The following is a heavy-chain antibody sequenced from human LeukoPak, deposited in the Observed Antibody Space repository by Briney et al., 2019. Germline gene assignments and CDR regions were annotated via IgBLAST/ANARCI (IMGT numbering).Heavy chain of an antibody. CDR1: GGTFSSYA. Sequence: ASVKVSCKASGGTFSSYAISWVRQAPGQGLEWMGGIIPIFGTANYAQKFQGRVTITTDESTSTAYMELSSLRSGDTAVYYCARDGQDCSGGSCYPAHFDYWGQGTLVTVSS. CDR2: IIPIFGTA. V-gene: IGHV1-69*05. J-gene: IGHJ4*02. D-gene: IGHD2-15*01. CDR3: ARDGQDCSGGSCYPAHFDY.